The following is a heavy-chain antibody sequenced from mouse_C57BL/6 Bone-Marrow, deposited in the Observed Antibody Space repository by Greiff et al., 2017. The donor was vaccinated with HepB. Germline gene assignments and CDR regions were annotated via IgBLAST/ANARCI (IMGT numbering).Heavy chain of an antibody. CDR1: GFNIKDDY. V-gene: IGHV14-4*01. CDR2: IDPENGDT. J-gene: IGHJ3*01. D-gene: IGHD2-3*01. Sequence: EVQLQQSGAELVRPGASVKLSCTASGFNIKDDYMHWVKQRPEQGLEWIGWIDPENGDTEYASKFQGKATITADTSSNPAYLQLSSLTSEDTAVYYCTLYDPLAYCGQGTLVTVSA. CDR3: TLYDPLAY.